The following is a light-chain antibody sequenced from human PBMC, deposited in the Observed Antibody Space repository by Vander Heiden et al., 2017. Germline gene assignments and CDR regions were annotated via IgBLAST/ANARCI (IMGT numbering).Light chain of an antibody. V-gene: IGKV1-8*01. Sequence: AIRMTQSPSSLPASTGDRVIIPCRASQTINNYVAWYQQKPGKAPKLLIYAASTLQSGVPSRFSGSGSGTDFTLTISCLQSEDFATYYCQQYYGYPRAFGPGTKVEVK. CDR3: QQYYGYPRA. J-gene: IGKJ1*01. CDR2: AAS. CDR1: QTINNY.